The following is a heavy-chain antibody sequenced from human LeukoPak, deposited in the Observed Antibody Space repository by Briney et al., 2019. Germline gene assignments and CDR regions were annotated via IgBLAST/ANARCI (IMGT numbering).Heavy chain of an antibody. CDR2: INEDGSTT. D-gene: IGHD6-13*01. Sequence: PGGSLRLSCAASGFTFSSNWMHWVRQAPGKGLVWVSRINEDGSTTNYADSVKGRSTIFRDNAKNTLYLQINSLGAEDTAVYYCARDSSSWFDPWGQGTLVTVSS. CDR3: ARDSSSWFDP. CDR1: GFTFSSNW. J-gene: IGHJ5*02. V-gene: IGHV3-74*01.